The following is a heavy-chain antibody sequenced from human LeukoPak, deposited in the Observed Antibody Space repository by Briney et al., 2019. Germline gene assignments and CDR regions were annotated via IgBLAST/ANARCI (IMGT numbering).Heavy chain of an antibody. D-gene: IGHD4-17*01. CDR1: GGSISSSSYY. Sequence: SETLSLTCTVSGGSISSSSYYWGWIRQPPGKGLEWIVSIYYSGSSYYNPSLKSRVTISVDTSKNQFSLKLSSVTAADTAVYYCATRPYGDYVSGWFDPWGQGTLVTVSS. J-gene: IGHJ5*02. CDR3: ATRPYGDYVSGWFDP. CDR2: IYYSGSS. V-gene: IGHV4-39*01.